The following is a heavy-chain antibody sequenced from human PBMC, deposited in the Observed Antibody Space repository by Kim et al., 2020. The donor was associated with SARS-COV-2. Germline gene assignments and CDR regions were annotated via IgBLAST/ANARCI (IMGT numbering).Heavy chain of an antibody. V-gene: IGHV1-3*01. D-gene: IGHD6-25*01. Sequence: ASVKVSCKASGYTFTTYIMQWVRQAPGQSLEWMGWINPDNGNTKYSQKFQGRVTITRDTSASTAYMELSSLRSEDTAVYYCVRQRLADQTYNWFDPWGQGTLVTVSS. CDR3: VRQRLADQTYNWFDP. CDR2: INPDNGNT. CDR1: GYTFTTYI. J-gene: IGHJ5*02.